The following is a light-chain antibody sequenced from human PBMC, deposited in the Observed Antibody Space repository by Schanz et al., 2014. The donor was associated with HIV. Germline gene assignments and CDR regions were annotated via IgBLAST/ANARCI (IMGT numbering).Light chain of an antibody. CDR2: GNK. J-gene: IGLJ3*02. V-gene: IGLV1-40*01. CDR1: SSNIGARYD. CDR3: QSYDSSLRASV. Sequence: QSVLTQPPSVSGAPGQRVTISCTGSSSNIGARYDVHWYQHLPGTAPKLVIHGNKNRPSGVPDRFSGSRSDTSASLTITGLQADDEADYYCQSYDSSLRASVFGGGTKLTVL.